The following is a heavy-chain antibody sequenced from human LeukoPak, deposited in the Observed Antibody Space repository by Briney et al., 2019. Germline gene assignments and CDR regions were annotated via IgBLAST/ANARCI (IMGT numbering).Heavy chain of an antibody. CDR3: ASRPHRTGFGSGWYLDY. CDR1: GFTFSSYS. CDR2: ISSSSYYI. V-gene: IGHV3-21*01. Sequence: PGGSLRLSCAASGFTFSSYSMNWVRQAPGKGLEWVSSISSSSYYIYYADSVKGRFTISRDNAKNSLYLQLNSLRAEDAAVYYCASRPHRTGFGSGWYLDYWGQGTLVTVSS. D-gene: IGHD6-19*01. J-gene: IGHJ4*02.